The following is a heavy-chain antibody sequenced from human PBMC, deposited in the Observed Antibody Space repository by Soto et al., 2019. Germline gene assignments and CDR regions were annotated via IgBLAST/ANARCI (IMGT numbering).Heavy chain of an antibody. V-gene: IGHV4-34*01. D-gene: IGHD3-3*01. J-gene: IGHJ6*02. CDR3: ARSSRITIFGVVIEPYYYYYGMDV. CDR1: GGSFSGYY. Sequence: KTSETLSLTCAVYGGSFSGYYWSWIRQPPGKGLEWIGEINHSGSTNYNPSLKSRVTISVDTSKNQFSLKLSSVTAADTAVYYCARSSRITIFGVVIEPYYYYYGMDVWGQGTTVTVSS. CDR2: INHSGST.